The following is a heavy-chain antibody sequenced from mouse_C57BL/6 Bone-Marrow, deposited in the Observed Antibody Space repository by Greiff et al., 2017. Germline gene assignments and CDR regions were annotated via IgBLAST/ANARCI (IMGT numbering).Heavy chain of an antibody. CDR2: ILPGSGST. Sequence: QVQLQQSGAELMKPGASVKLSCKATGYTFTGYWIEWVKQRPGHGLEWIGEILPGSGSTNYNGKFKGKATFTADTSSNTAYMQLSSLTTEDSAIYYCARPDYYYGSSRFAYWGQGTLVTVSA. V-gene: IGHV1-9*01. J-gene: IGHJ3*01. CDR3: ARPDYYYGSSRFAY. CDR1: GYTFTGYW. D-gene: IGHD1-1*01.